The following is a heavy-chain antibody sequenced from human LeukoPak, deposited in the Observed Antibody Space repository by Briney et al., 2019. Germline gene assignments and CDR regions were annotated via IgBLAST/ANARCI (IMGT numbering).Heavy chain of an antibody. CDR3: ARGDDIVDY. J-gene: IGHJ4*02. V-gene: IGHV4-34*01. CDR1: GGSFSGYY. CDR2: INHSGST. D-gene: IGHD2-15*01. Sequence: PSETLSLTCAVYGGSFSGYYWSWIRQLPGKGLEWIGEINHSGSTNYNPSLKSRVTISVDTSKNQFSLKLSSVTAADTAVYYCARGDDIVDYWGQGTLVTVSS.